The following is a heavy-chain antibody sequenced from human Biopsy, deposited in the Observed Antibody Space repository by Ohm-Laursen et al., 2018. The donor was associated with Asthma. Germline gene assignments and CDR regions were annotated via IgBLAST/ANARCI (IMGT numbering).Heavy chain of an antibody. Sequence: ATVKISCKASAYTFVGYHLHWVRQAPGEGLEWMGRINPNGGATIYAQKFQGRVTMTRDTSISTAYMELSRLTSDDTAVYYCARVQKSPGDRWFDPWGQGTLVTVSS. D-gene: IGHD7-27*01. J-gene: IGHJ5*02. CDR2: INPNGGAT. CDR3: ARVQKSPGDRWFDP. CDR1: AYTFVGYH. V-gene: IGHV1-2*06.